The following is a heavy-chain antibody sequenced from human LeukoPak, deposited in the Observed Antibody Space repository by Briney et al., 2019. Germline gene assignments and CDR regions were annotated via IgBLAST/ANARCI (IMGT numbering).Heavy chain of an antibody. J-gene: IGHJ5*02. CDR1: GYTFTSYY. D-gene: IGHD6-6*01. V-gene: IGHV1-46*01. Sequence: ASVKVSCTASGYTFTSYYMHWVRQAPGQGLEWMGIINPSGGSTSYAQKFQGRVTMTRDTSTSTVYMELSSLRSEDTAVYYCAREAEGSGLVVNWFDPWGQGTLVTVS. CDR3: AREAEGSGLVVNWFDP. CDR2: INPSGGST.